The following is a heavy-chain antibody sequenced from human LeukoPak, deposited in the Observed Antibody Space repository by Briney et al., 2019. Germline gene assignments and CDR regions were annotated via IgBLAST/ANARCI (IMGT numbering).Heavy chain of an antibody. V-gene: IGHV4-39*01. CDR1: GGSISSSSYY. Sequence: SETLSLTCTVSGGSISSSSYYWGWIRQPPGKGLEWIGSIYYSGSTYYNPSLKSRVTISVDTSKNQFSLKLSSVTAADTAVYYCARHGQAAAFNWFDPWGQGTLVTVSS. D-gene: IGHD6-13*01. CDR2: IYYSGST. J-gene: IGHJ5*02. CDR3: ARHGQAAAFNWFDP.